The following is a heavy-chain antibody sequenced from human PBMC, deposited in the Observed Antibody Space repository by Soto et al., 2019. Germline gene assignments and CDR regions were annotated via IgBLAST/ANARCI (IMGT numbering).Heavy chain of an antibody. CDR1: GFIFNNYA. V-gene: IGHV3-23*01. CDR2: ISDSGGST. J-gene: IGHJ4*02. Sequence: GGSLRLSCAASGFIFNNYAMSWVRQAPGKGLEWVSAISDSGGSTYYADSVKGRFTISRGNSKNTLSLQMNSLRVEDTAVYYCSRDDSDWFFNWGRGTLVTVSS. CDR3: SRDDSDWFFN. D-gene: IGHD3-9*01.